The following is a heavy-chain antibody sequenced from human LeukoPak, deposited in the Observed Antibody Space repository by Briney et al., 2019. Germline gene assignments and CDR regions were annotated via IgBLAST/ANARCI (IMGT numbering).Heavy chain of an antibody. CDR2: LNPNSRCT. CDR3: ASEYSSGWYYFDY. J-gene: IGHJ4*02. CDR1: GYTFTGYY. V-gene: IGHV1-2*06. D-gene: IGHD6-19*01. Sequence: GASVKVSCKASGYTFTGYYMHWVRQAPGHWLASMQRLNPNSRCTHYAQTFQGRVTMTRDTSTSTAYMELSRLRSDDTAVYYCASEYSSGWYYFDYWGQGTLVTVSS.